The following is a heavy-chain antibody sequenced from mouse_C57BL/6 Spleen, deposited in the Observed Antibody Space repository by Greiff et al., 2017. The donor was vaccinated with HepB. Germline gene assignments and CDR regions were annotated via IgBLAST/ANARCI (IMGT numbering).Heavy chain of an antibody. CDR3: TRDSLLYFDV. CDR1: GYTFTDYE. V-gene: IGHV1-15*01. CDR2: IDPETGGT. D-gene: IGHD1-1*01. J-gene: IGHJ1*03. Sequence: QVQLQQSGAELVRPGASVTLSCKASGYTFTDYEMHWVKQTPVHGLEWIGAIDPETGGTAYNQKFKGKAILTADKSSSTAYMELRGLTSEDSAVYYCTRDSLLYFDVWGTGTTVTVSS.